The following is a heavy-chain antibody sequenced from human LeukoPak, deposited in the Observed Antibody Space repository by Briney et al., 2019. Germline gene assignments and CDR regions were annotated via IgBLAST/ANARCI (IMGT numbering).Heavy chain of an antibody. V-gene: IGHV4-34*01. CDR1: GGSFSGYY. J-gene: IGHJ4*02. D-gene: IGHD6-13*01. Sequence: SETLSLTCAVYGGSFSGYYWSWIRQPPGKGLEWIGEINHSGSTNYNPSLKSRVTISVDTSKNQFSLKLSSVTAADTAVYYCAEGIAAAGTRYGFAYWGQGTLVTVSS. CDR2: INHSGST. CDR3: AEGIAAAGTRYGFAY.